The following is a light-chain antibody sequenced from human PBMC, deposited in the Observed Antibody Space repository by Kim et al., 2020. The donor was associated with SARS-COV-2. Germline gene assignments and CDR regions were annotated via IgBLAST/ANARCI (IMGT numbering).Light chain of an antibody. J-gene: IGKJ5*01. CDR2: WAS. V-gene: IGKV4-1*01. CDR1: QSVLYSSNNKNY. CDR3: QQYYSTPT. Sequence: RATINCQSSQSVLYSSNNKNYLAWYQQKPGPPPKLLIYWASTRESGVPDRFSGSGSGTDFTLTISSLQAEDVAVYYCQQYYSTPTFGQGTRLEIK.